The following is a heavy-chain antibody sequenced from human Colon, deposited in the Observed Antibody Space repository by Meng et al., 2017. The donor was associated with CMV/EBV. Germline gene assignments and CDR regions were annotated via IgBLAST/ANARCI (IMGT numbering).Heavy chain of an antibody. Sequence: GESLKISCAASEFTLSTYGIHWVRQAPGKGLEWVSSISAISSSSDYISYADSVKGRFTISRDNAKTSLFLQLDSLRAEDTAVYYCAKGRFFDHWGQGTLVTVSS. CDR2: ISAISSSSDYI. D-gene: IGHD5-24*01. J-gene: IGHJ4*02. V-gene: IGHV3-21*01. CDR1: EFTLSTYG. CDR3: AKGRFFDH.